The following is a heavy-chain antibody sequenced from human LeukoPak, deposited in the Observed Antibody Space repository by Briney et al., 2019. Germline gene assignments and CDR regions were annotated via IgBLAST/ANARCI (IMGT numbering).Heavy chain of an antibody. CDR2: INLKSGGT. J-gene: IGHJ4*02. V-gene: IGHV1-2*02. CDR1: AYTFTGYY. CDR3: ARSPHILTGENFDY. D-gene: IGHD3-9*01. Sequence: ASVKVSCKASAYTFTGYYMHWVRQAPGQGLEWMGWINLKSGGTNYAQKFQGRVTMTRDTSISTAYMELSRLRSDDTAVYYCARSPHILTGENFDYWGQGTLVTVSS.